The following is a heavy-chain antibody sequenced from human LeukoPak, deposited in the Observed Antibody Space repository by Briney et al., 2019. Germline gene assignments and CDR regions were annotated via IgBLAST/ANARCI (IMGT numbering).Heavy chain of an antibody. J-gene: IGHJ4*02. CDR3: AKDWGNWDFDY. CDR1: GFTFNYYS. Sequence: GGSLRLSCAASGFTFNYYSMNWVRQAPGKGLEWVASISSGSNYIHYADSVKGRFTISRDNAKNSLYLQINSLRVEDAAVYYCAKDWGNWDFDYWGQGTLVSVSA. CDR2: ISSGSNYI. V-gene: IGHV3-21*01. D-gene: IGHD1-1*01.